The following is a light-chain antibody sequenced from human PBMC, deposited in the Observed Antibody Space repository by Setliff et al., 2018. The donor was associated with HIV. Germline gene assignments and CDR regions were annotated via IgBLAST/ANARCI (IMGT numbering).Light chain of an antibody. CDR2: DVS. Sequence: QSALAQPASVSGSPGQSITISCAETSSDVGGYNYVSWYQQHPGKAPKLMTSDVSNRPSGVSNRFSGSKSGNTASLTISGLQAEDEADYYCSSYTSSTPLYVFGTGTKVSVL. CDR1: SSDVGGYNY. CDR3: SSYTSSTPLYV. V-gene: IGLV2-14*03. J-gene: IGLJ1*01.